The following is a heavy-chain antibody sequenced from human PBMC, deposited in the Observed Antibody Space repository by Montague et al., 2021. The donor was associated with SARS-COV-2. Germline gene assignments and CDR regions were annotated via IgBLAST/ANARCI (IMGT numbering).Heavy chain of an antibody. D-gene: IGHD3-22*01. CDR1: GGSISSSSYY. CDR2: IYYSGST. CDR3: AGELVVVTQTYHYGMDV. Sequence: SETLSLTCTVSGGSISSSSYYWGWIRQPPGKGLEWIGYIYYSGSTYYNPSLKSRVTISVDTSKNQFSLKLSSVTAADTAVYYCAGELVVVTQTYHYGMDVGGQGTTVTVSS. J-gene: IGHJ6*02. V-gene: IGHV4-39*07.